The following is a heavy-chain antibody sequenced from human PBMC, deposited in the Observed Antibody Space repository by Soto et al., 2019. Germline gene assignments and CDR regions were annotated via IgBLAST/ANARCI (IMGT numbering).Heavy chain of an antibody. V-gene: IGHV4-30-4*01. CDR2: IYYSGST. CDR1: GGSISSGDYY. D-gene: IGHD4-17*01. J-gene: IGHJ5*02. Sequence: QVQLQESGPGLVKPSQTLSLTCTVSGGSISSGDYYWSWIRQPPGKGVEWIGYIYYSGSTYYNPSKQSRVTITVDASKNQFSLKLSSVTAADTAVYYCARATVTTEGWVDPWGQGTLVTVSS. CDR3: ARATVTTEGWVDP.